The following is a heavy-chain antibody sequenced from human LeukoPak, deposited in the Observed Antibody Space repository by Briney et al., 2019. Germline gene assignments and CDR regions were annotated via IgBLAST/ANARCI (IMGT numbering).Heavy chain of an antibody. CDR3: ARGYGGNLGFDY. J-gene: IGHJ4*02. D-gene: IGHD4-23*01. CDR2: IYYSAST. V-gene: IGHV4-59*01. CDR1: GGSISSYY. Sequence: MPSETLSLTCTVSGGSISSYYWSWIRQSPGKGLEWIAYIYYSASTNYNPSLKSRVTISVDTSKNQFSLKLSSVTAADTAVYYCARGYGGNLGFDYWGQGTLVTVSS.